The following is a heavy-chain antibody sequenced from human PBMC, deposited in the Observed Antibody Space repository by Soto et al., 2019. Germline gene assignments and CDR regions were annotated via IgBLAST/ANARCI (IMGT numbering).Heavy chain of an antibody. V-gene: IGHV3-23*01. CDR1: GFTFSSYA. D-gene: IGHD2-21*02. Sequence: EVQLLESGGGLVQPGGSLRLSCAVSGFTFSSYAMSWVRQAPGKGLEWVSAISGSGGSTYYADSVKGRFTISRDNSKNTLYLQMNSLRAEDTAVYYCAKCGGDCSSFDPWGQGTLVTVSS. J-gene: IGHJ5*02. CDR3: AKCGGDCSSFDP. CDR2: ISGSGGST.